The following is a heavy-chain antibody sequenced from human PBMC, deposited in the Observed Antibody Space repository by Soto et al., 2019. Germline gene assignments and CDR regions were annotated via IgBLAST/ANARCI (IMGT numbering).Heavy chain of an antibody. CDR3: TTHSSSWGQEIDY. D-gene: IGHD6-13*01. Sequence: VQLVESGGGLVKPGGSLRLSCAASGFTFSNAWMNWVRQAPGKGLEWVGRIKSKTDGGTTDYAAPVKGRFTISRDDSKNTLYLQMNSLKTEDTAVYYCTTHSSSWGQEIDYWGQGTLVTVSS. CDR1: GFTFSNAW. J-gene: IGHJ4*02. CDR2: IKSKTDGGTT. V-gene: IGHV3-15*07.